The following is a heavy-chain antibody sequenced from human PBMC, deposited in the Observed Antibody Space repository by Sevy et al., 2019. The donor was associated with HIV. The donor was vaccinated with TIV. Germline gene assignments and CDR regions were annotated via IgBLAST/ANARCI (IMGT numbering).Heavy chain of an antibody. CDR2: ISYDGSNK. CDR3: ARDLYSGYDRGDY. Sequence: GGSLRLSCAASGFTFNNYGMHWVRQAPGKGLEWVAVISYDGSNKYYADSVKGRFTMSRDNSKNIYLRMNSLRAEDTAVYYCARDLYSGYDRGDYWGQGTLVTVSS. V-gene: IGHV3-30*03. D-gene: IGHD5-12*01. CDR1: GFTFNNYG. J-gene: IGHJ4*02.